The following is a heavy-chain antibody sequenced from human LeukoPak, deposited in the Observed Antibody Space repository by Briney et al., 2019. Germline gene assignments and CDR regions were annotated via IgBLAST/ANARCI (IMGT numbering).Heavy chain of an antibody. V-gene: IGHV3-33*01. CDR1: GFTFSSYG. CDR2: IWYDGSNK. J-gene: IGHJ4*02. D-gene: IGHD5-12*01. Sequence: GGSLRLSCAASGFTFSSYGMHWVRRAPGKGLEWVAVIWYDGSNKYYADSVKGRFTISRDDSKNTLYLQMNSLRAEDTAVYYCARGTPERGYSGYDYVYFDYWGQGTLVTVSS. CDR3: ARGTPERGYSGYDYVYFDY.